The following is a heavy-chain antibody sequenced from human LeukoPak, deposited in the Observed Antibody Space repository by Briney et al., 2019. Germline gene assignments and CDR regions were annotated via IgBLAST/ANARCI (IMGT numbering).Heavy chain of an antibody. Sequence: ASVKLSCKASGYTFTSYGISWVRQAPGQGLEWMGWISAYNGNTNYAQTLQGRVAMTTDTSTSTANMALRSLRSDATAVYYCARDHYDFWSGYTAHAFDIWGQGTMVTVSS. CDR2: ISAYNGNT. D-gene: IGHD3-3*01. J-gene: IGHJ3*02. V-gene: IGHV1-18*01. CDR1: GYTFTSYG. CDR3: ARDHYDFWSGYTAHAFDI.